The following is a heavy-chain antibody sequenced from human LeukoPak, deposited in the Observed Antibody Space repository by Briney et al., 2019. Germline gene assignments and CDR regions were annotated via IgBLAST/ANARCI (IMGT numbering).Heavy chain of an antibody. J-gene: IGHJ5*02. Sequence: GRSLRLSCAASGFTFSSYGMHWVRQAPGKGLEWVAVISYDGSNKYYADSAKGRFTISRDNSKNTLYLQMNSLRAEDTAVYYCAKEYYINWFDPWGQGTLVTVSS. CDR1: GFTFSSYG. CDR2: ISYDGSNK. CDR3: AKEYYINWFDP. V-gene: IGHV3-30*18. D-gene: IGHD3-10*01.